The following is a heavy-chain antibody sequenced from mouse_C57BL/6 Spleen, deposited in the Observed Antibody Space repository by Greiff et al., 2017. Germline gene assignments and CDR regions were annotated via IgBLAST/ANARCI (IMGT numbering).Heavy chain of an antibody. Sequence: DVMLVESGEGLVKPGGSLKLSCAASGFTFSSYAMSWVRQTPEKRLEWVAYISSSGDYTYYADTVKGRFTLSSVNAGNTLYLQMSSLKSEDTAMYYCARERGAYGSSPFDYWGQGTTLTVSS. D-gene: IGHD1-1*01. CDR2: ISSSGDYT. CDR3: ARERGAYGSSPFDY. J-gene: IGHJ2*01. V-gene: IGHV5-9-1*02. CDR1: GFTFSSYA.